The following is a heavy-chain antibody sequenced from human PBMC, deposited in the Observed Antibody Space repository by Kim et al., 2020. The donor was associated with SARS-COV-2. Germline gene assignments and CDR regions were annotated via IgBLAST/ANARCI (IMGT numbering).Heavy chain of an antibody. CDR3: ARPYIVGATRGEGY. J-gene: IGHJ4*02. V-gene: IGHV3-30-3*01. D-gene: IGHD1-26*01. CDR1: GFTFSSYA. CDR2: ISYDGSNK. Sequence: GGSLRLSCAASGFTFSSYAMHWVRQAPGKGLEWVAVISYDGSNKYYADSVKGRFTISRDNSKNTLYLQMNSLRAEDTAVYYCARPYIVGATRGEGYWGQGTLVTVSS.